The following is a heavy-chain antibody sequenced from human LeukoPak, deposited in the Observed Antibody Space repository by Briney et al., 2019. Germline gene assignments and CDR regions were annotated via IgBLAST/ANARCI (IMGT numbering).Heavy chain of an antibody. CDR2: ISSSSTYI. CDR3: ASLSDYGGNSSPFY. J-gene: IGHJ4*02. D-gene: IGHD4-23*01. Sequence: EWVSSISSSSTYIYYADSVKGRLTISRDNAKNSLYLQMNSLRAEDTAVYYCASLSDYGGNSSPFYWGQGTLVTVSS. V-gene: IGHV3-21*01.